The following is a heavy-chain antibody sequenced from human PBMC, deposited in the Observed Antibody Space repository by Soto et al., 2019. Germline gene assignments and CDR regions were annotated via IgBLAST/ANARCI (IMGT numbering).Heavy chain of an antibody. CDR3: ARIVGATMGWFDP. Sequence: TVSGGSISGSSYYWGWIRQPPGKGLEWIGSIYYSGSTYYNPSLKSRVTISVDTSKNQFSLKLRSVTAADTAVYYCARIVGATMGWFDPWGQGTLVTVSS. CDR1: GGSISGSSYY. D-gene: IGHD1-26*01. J-gene: IGHJ5*02. CDR2: IYYSGST. V-gene: IGHV4-39*07.